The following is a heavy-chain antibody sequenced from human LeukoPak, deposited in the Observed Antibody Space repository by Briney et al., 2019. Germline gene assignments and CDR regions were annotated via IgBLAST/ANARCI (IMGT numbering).Heavy chain of an antibody. V-gene: IGHV3-21*01. CDR3: ARVHHWNDSPFQY. J-gene: IGHJ1*01. CDR1: GFTFSSYT. Sequence: CXASGFTFSSYTMNWVRQAPGKGLEWVSSISSTGDYIYYADSVKGRFTISRDNAKNSLYLQMNCLRVEDTAVYYCARVHHWNDSPFQYWGQGTLVTVSS. CDR2: ISSTGDYI. D-gene: IGHD1-1*01.